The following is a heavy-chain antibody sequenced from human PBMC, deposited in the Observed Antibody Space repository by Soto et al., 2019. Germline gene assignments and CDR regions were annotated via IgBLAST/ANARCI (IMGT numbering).Heavy chain of an antibody. CDR1: GYTFTSYY. CDR3: ARDSAGKYYDFWSGYRGYYYGMDV. Sequence: ASVKVSCKASGYTFTSYYMHWVRQAPGQGLEWMGIINPSGGSTSYAQKFQGRVTMTRDTSTSTVYMELSSLRSGDTAVYYCARDSAGKYYDFWSGYRGYYYGMDVWGQGTTVTVSS. D-gene: IGHD3-3*01. CDR2: INPSGGST. J-gene: IGHJ6*02. V-gene: IGHV1-46*01.